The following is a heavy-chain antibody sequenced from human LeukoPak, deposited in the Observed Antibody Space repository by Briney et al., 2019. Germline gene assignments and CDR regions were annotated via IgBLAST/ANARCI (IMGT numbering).Heavy chain of an antibody. CDR1: GGSVSSYY. J-gene: IGHJ4*02. D-gene: IGHD3-22*01. CDR2: IYYSGST. Sequence: SETLSLTCTVSGGSVSSYYWSWIRQPPGKGLEWIGYIYYSGSTNYNPSLKSRVTISVDTSKNQFSLKLSSVTAADTAVYYCARYYYDSSGLGYFDYWGQGTLVTVSS. V-gene: IGHV4-59*02. CDR3: ARYYYDSSGLGYFDY.